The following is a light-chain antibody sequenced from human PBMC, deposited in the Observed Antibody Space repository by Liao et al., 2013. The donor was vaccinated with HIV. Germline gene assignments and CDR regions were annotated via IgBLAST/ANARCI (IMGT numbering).Light chain of an antibody. CDR2: QDT. Sequence: SFEVTQPPTVSVSPGQTASITCSGDKLGYKYVSWYQQKSGQSPVLVIYQDTRRPSGIPERFSGANSGNTATLTISGTQAMDEADYYCQAWDSSTAHYVFGTGTKVTVL. CDR1: KLGYKY. V-gene: IGLV3-1*01. J-gene: IGLJ1*01. CDR3: QAWDSSTAHYV.